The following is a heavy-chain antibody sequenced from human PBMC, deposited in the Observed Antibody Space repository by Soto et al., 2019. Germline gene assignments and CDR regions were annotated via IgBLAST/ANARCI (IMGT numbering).Heavy chain of an antibody. CDR2: INPNSGGT. D-gene: IGHD3-22*01. V-gene: IGHV1-2*02. J-gene: IGHJ4*02. Sequence: ASVKVSCKASGYTFTDYYIHWVRQAPGQGLEWMGWINPNSGGTNYAQKFQDRVTMTRDTSINTAYLELSSLRSDDTAVYYCARDRHPSSYYYVSGFPDYWGPGTLVTVSS. CDR1: GYTFTDYY. CDR3: ARDRHPSSYYYVSGFPDY.